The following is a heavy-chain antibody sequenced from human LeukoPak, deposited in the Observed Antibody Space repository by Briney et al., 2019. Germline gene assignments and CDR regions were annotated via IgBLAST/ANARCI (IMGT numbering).Heavy chain of an antibody. CDR2: ISWNSGSI. V-gene: IGHV3-9*01. CDR1: GFTFDDYA. CDR3: AKDRDHGDYWD. J-gene: IGHJ4*02. Sequence: PGRSLRLSCAASGFTFDDYAMHWVRQAPGKGLEWVSGISWNSGSIGYADSVKGRFTISRDNAKNSLYLQMNSLRAEDTALYYCAKDRDHGDYWDWGQGTLVTVSS. D-gene: IGHD4-17*01.